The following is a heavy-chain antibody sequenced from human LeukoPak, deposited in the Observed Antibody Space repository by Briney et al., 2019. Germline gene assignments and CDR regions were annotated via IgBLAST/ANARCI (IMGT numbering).Heavy chain of an antibody. J-gene: IGHJ4*02. Sequence: PSETLSLTCTVSGGSISSSSYYWGWIRQPPGKGLEWIGSIYYSGSTYYNPSLKSRVTISVDTSKNQFSLKLSSVTAADTAVYYCARDLFGDGSGLTPFDYWGQGILVTVSS. CDR3: ARDLFGDGSGLTPFDY. CDR1: GGSISSSSYY. CDR2: IYYSGST. V-gene: IGHV4-39*07. D-gene: IGHD3-10*01.